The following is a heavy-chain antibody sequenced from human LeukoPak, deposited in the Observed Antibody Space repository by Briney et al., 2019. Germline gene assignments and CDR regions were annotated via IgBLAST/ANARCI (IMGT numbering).Heavy chain of an antibody. CDR3: ARDLVSSGSIGYFDAFDI. CDR2: IIPIFGTA. J-gene: IGHJ3*02. Sequence: SVKVSCKASGGTFSSYAISWVRQAPGQGLEWMGGIIPIFGTANYAQKFQGRVTITADESTSTAYMELSSLRSEDTAVYYCARDLVSSGSIGYFDAFDIWGQGTMVTVSS. CDR1: GGTFSSYA. D-gene: IGHD3-22*01. V-gene: IGHV1-69*13.